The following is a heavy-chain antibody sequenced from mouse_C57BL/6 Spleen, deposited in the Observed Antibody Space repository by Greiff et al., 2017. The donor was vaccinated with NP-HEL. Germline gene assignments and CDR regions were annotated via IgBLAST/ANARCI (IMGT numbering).Heavy chain of an antibody. V-gene: IGHV1-80*01. CDR3: ARGYSKGSFDY. Sequence: VQLQQSGAELVKPGASVKISCKASGYAFSSYWMNWVKQRPGKGLEWIGHIYPGDGDTNYNGKFKGKATLTADKSSSTAYMQLSSLTSEDSAFYFCARGYSKGSFDYWGQGTTLTVAS. J-gene: IGHJ2*01. CDR2: IYPGDGDT. D-gene: IGHD2-5*01. CDR1: GYAFSSYW.